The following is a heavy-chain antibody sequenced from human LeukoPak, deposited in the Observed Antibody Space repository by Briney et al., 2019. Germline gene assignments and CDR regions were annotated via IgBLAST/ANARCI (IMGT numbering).Heavy chain of an antibody. CDR1: GASITSSSYC. CDR3: AREMQP. J-gene: IGHJ5*02. Sequence: SETLSLTCTVSGASITSSSYCWGWSRQPPGKGLEWIGSICYSGSTYYNASLKRRVTISVDTSRTHFSLKLSSVTAADTAVYYCAREMQPWGQGTLVTVSS. CDR2: ICYSGST. V-gene: IGHV4-39*02.